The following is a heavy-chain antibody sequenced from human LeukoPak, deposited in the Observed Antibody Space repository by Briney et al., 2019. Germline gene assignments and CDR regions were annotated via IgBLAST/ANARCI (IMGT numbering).Heavy chain of an antibody. CDR2: IKQDGSEK. CDR1: GFTFSSYG. J-gene: IGHJ6*02. V-gene: IGHV3-7*01. D-gene: IGHD1-1*01. Sequence: GGSLRLSCAASGFTFSSYGMSWVRKAPGKGLEWVANIKQDGSEKYYVDSVKGRFTISRDNAKNSLYLQMNSLRAEDTAVYYCARERWNDPGYYYGMDVWGQGTTVTVSS. CDR3: ARERWNDPGYYYGMDV.